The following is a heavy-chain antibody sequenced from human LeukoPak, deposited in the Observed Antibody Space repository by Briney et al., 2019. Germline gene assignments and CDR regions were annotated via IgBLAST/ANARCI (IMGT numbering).Heavy chain of an antibody. V-gene: IGHV3-30*03. Sequence: PGGSLRLSCAASGFTFSSYGMHWVRQAPGKGLEWVAVISYDGSNKYYADSVKGRFTISRDNSKNTLYLQMNSLRAEDTAVYYCARALPRYRERGSFDYWGQGTLVTVSS. J-gene: IGHJ4*02. D-gene: IGHD1-1*01. CDR1: GFTFSSYG. CDR2: ISYDGSNK. CDR3: ARALPRYRERGSFDY.